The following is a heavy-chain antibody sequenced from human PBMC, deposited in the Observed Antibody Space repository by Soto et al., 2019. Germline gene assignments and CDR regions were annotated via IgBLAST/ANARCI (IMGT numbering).Heavy chain of an antibody. CDR2: IYPGDSDT. V-gene: IGHV5-51*01. D-gene: IGHD6-19*01. J-gene: IGHJ2*01. Sequence: GESLKISCKGSGYSFTSYWIGWVRQMPGKGLEWMGIIYPGDSDTRYSPSFQGQVTISADKSISTAYPQWSSLKASDTAMYYCARRGIAVAGTWYFDLWGRGTLVTVSS. CDR1: GYSFTSYW. CDR3: ARRGIAVAGTWYFDL.